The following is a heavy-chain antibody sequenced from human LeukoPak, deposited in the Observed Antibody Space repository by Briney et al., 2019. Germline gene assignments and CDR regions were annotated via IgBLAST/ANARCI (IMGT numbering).Heavy chain of an antibody. J-gene: IGHJ5*02. V-gene: IGHV1-24*01. CDR3: ATLVSRQLLSGLANWFDP. CDR1: GYTLTELS. CDR2: SDPEDGET. D-gene: IGHD2-2*01. Sequence: ASVTVSFKVSGYTLTELSMHWVRQAPGKGMEWMGGSDPEDGETIYAQKFQGRVTMTEDTSTDTAYMELSSLRSEDTAVYYCATLVSRQLLSGLANWFDPWGQGTLVTVSS.